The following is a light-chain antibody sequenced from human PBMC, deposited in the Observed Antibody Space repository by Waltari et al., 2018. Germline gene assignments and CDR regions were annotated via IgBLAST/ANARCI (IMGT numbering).Light chain of an antibody. CDR2: DVN. J-gene: IGLJ2*01. CDR3: CSRTGRDSVI. Sequence: QSALTQPRSVSGSPGQSVTISCTGTRSDVGAYNYVTWYQQHPGKAPKLIISDVNKWPSGVPDRFDGSKSGNTASLTISGLQAEDEADYYCCSRTGRDSVIFGGGTKVTVL. CDR1: RSDVGAYNY. V-gene: IGLV2-11*01.